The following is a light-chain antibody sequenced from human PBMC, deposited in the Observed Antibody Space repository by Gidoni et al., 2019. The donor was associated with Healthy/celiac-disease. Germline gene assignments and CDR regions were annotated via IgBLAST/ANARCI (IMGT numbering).Light chain of an antibody. CDR1: QSLLHSNGYNY. Sequence: DIVMTQSQLSLPVTTGEPASISCRSSQSLLHSNGYNYLDWYLQKPGQSPQLLIYLGSNRASGVPDRFSGSGSGTDFTLKISRVEAEDVGVYYCMQALQTPPTFXXXTKLEIK. J-gene: IGKJ2*01. CDR2: LGS. V-gene: IGKV2-28*01. CDR3: MQALQTPPT.